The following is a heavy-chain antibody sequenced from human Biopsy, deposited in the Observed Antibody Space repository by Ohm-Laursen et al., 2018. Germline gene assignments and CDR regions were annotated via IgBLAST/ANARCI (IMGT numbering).Heavy chain of an antibody. V-gene: IGHV4-61*01. J-gene: IGHJ4*02. CDR3: ARGMRSSGWPYFDS. D-gene: IGHD6-19*01. CDR2: IYDRGSTA. Sequence: TLSLTCPVSGDSVSSGSFYWTWIRQPPGQGLEYIGYIYDRGSTANYNPSLESRVTMSVGMPKNQFSLKLSSVTAADTAIYYCARGMRSSGWPYFDSWGQGTLVTVSS. CDR1: GDSVSSGSFY.